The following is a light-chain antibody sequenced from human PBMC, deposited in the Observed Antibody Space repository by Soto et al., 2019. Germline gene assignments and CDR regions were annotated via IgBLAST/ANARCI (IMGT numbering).Light chain of an antibody. CDR2: EVS. J-gene: IGLJ1*01. Sequence: QSALTQPASVSGSPGQSITISCTGTSSDVGGYNFVSWYQQHPGRAPKLLIYEVSRRPSGVSNRFSGSKSGDTASLTISGLQAEDEADYYCYSYRGYYTRVFGTGTRSP. CDR3: YSYRGYYTRV. CDR1: SSDVGGYNF. V-gene: IGLV2-14*01.